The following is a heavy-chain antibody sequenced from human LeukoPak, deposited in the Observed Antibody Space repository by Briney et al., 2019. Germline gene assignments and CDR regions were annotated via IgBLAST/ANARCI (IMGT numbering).Heavy chain of an antibody. V-gene: IGHV3-53*01. CDR1: GFIVNSYY. Sequence: GGSLRLSCAASGFIVNSYYMSWFRQAPGKGLEWVSVIYTAGTTHYAGSVRGRFIISRDYSKNTLNLQMNSLRAEDTAVYYCARGYAQAEVTAPDYWGQGILVTVSS. D-gene: IGHD1-14*01. CDR3: ARGYAQAEVTAPDY. J-gene: IGHJ4*02. CDR2: IYTAGTT.